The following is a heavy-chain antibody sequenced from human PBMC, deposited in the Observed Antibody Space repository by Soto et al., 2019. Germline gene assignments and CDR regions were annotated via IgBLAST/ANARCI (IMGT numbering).Heavy chain of an antibody. CDR1: GGSISSGGYY. CDR3: ARDVITMVRGKTGYYYGMDV. J-gene: IGHJ6*02. CDR2: IYYSGST. V-gene: IGHV4-31*03. D-gene: IGHD3-10*01. Sequence: QVQLQESGPGLVKPSQTLSLTCTVSGGSISSGGYYWSWIRQHPGKGLEWIGYIYYSGSTYYNPSLKSRVTTSVDTSKNQFSLKLSSVTAADTAVYYCARDVITMVRGKTGYYYGMDVWGQGTTVTVSS.